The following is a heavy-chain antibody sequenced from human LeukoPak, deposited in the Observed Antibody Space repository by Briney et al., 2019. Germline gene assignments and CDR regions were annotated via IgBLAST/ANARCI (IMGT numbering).Heavy chain of an antibody. Sequence: GGSLILSCAASGFTLSSNYISWVRQAPGKGLEWVSVIYGGGSTYYADSVKGRFTISRDNSKNTLYLQMNSLRAEDTAVYYCARDWGKGDYWGQGPLVTVSS. CDR3: ARDWGKGDY. CDR2: IYGGGST. CDR1: GFTLSSNY. J-gene: IGHJ4*02. D-gene: IGHD3-16*01. V-gene: IGHV3-66*01.